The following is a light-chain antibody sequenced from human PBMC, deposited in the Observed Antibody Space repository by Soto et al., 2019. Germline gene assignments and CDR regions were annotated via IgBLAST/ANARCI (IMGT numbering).Light chain of an antibody. CDR1: QSISSNY. CDR2: GAS. Sequence: EIVLTQSPGTLSMSPGERATLSCRASQSISSNYFAWYQQKPGQAPRLLIYGASSRATGITDRFSGSGSGTDFTLTISSLEAEDFAVYYCQQYGSAPRTLGQGTKVEFK. V-gene: IGKV3-20*01. CDR3: QQYGSAPRT. J-gene: IGKJ1*01.